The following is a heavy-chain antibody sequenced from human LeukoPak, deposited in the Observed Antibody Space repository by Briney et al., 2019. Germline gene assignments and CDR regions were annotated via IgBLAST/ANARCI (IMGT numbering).Heavy chain of an antibody. CDR1: GGSISSDIYY. CDR3: ASGHIDGYNFRGDY. D-gene: IGHD5-24*01. J-gene: IGHJ4*02. V-gene: IGHV4-61*01. CDR2: IYYSGST. Sequence: PSQTLSLTCTVSGGSISSDIYYWSWIRQPPGKGLEWIGYIYYSGSTKYNPSLKSRVTISLDTSKNQFSLNLSSVTAADTAVYYCASGHIDGYNFRGDYWGQGTLVTVSS.